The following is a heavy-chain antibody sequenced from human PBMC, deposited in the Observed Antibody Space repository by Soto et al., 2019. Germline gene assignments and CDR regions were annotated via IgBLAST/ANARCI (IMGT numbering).Heavy chain of an antibody. D-gene: IGHD3-3*01. Sequence: QVQLVQSGAEVKKPGASVKVSCKASGYTFTRYAMHWVRQAPGQRLEWMGWINAGNGNTKYSQKFQGRVNITRDTSASKDYMELSSLRSEDTAVYYCARGSGVGFGDYTTGGMDVWGQGTTVTVSS. CDR3: ARGSGVGFGDYTTGGMDV. CDR2: INAGNGNT. CDR1: GYTFTRYA. J-gene: IGHJ6*02. V-gene: IGHV1-3*01.